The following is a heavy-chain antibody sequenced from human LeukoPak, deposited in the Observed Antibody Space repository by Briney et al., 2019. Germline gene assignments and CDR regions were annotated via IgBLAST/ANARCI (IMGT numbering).Heavy chain of an antibody. V-gene: IGHV1-46*01. CDR2: INPSGGST. D-gene: IGHD5-24*01. J-gene: IGHJ6*03. CDR3: ARGTDGYNYFYYYIDV. Sequence: ASVKVSCKASGYTFTSYYMHWVRQAPGQGLEWMGIINPSGGSTSYAQKFQGRVTMTRDMSTSTVYMELSSLRSEDTAVYYCARGTDGYNYFYYYIDVWGKGTTVTVSS. CDR1: GYTFTSYY.